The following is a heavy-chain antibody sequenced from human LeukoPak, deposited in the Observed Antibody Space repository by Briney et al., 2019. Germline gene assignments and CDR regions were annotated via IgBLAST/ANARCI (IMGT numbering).Heavy chain of an antibody. J-gene: IGHJ5*02. CDR3: ARWNHDSHWFDP. CDR1: GDTVSSDSFA. CDR2: TYYMSKWYN. Sequence: SQTLSLTCAISGDTVSSDSFAWNWIRLTPSRGLGWLGRTYYMSKWYNDYAVSVRGRITINPDTSKNQFSLQLNSVTPEDTAVYYCARWNHDSHWFDPWGQGSLVTVSS. D-gene: IGHD1-14*01. V-gene: IGHV6-1*01.